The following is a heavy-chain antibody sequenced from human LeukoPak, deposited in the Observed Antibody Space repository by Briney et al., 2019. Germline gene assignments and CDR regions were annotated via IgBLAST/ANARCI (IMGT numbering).Heavy chain of an antibody. J-gene: IGHJ4*02. D-gene: IGHD6-6*01. Sequence: SETLSPTCAVYGGSFSGYYWSWIRQPPGKGLEWIGEINHSGSTNYNPSLKSRVTISVDTSKNQFSLKLSSVTAADTAVYYCARARSIAARHFDYWGQGTLVTVSS. CDR3: ARARSIAARHFDY. V-gene: IGHV4-34*01. CDR1: GGSFSGYY. CDR2: INHSGST.